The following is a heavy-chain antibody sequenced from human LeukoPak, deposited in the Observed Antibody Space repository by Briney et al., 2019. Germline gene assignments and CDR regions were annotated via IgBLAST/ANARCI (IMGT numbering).Heavy chain of an antibody. CDR3: ERPSGDPRDDY. Sequence: SESLSLTCTVSAASISSGSYYWGWLREPAGKGLESIGRIYTSGSTNYNPSLKNRVTISVDTSKNQFSLKLRTGLAADAAALYYAERPSGDPRDDYWSQGTRIIV. D-gene: IGHD3-10*01. CDR2: IYTSGST. J-gene: IGHJ4*02. V-gene: IGHV4-61*02. CDR1: AASISSGSYY.